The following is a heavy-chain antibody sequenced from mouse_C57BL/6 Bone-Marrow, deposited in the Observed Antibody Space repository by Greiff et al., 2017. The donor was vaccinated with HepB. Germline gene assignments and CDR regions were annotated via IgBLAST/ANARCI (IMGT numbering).Heavy chain of an antibody. CDR3: ARSNYDGSSWYFDV. CDR1: GYTFTSYW. CDR2: IDPKSGGT. V-gene: IGHV1-72*01. D-gene: IGHD1-1*01. J-gene: IGHJ1*03. Sequence: QVQLQQPGAELVKPGASVKLSCKASGYTFTSYWMHWVKQRPGRGLEWIGRIDPKSGGTKYNEKFKSKATLTVDKPSSTAYMQLSSLTSEDSAVYDCARSNYDGSSWYFDVWGTGTTLTVSS.